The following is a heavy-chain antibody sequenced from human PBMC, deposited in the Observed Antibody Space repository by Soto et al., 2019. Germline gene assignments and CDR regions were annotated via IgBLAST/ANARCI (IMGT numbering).Heavy chain of an antibody. D-gene: IGHD5-18*01. J-gene: IGHJ4*02. Sequence: SVKVSFKASGYMFTSSALQLVRQARGQRLEWIGWIVVGSGNTNYAQKFQERVTITRDMSTSTAYMELSSLRSEDTAVYYCAADVDTTMGYWGQGTMVTVSS. CDR1: GYMFTSSA. CDR3: AADVDTTMGY. CDR2: IVVGSGNT. V-gene: IGHV1-58*01.